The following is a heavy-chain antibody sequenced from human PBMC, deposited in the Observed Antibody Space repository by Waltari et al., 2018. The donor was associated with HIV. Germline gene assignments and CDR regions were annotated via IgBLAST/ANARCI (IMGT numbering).Heavy chain of an antibody. CDR3: ARRCWGYRWTCDAFDI. Sequence: GGSFSGYSWSWIRQSPGKGLEWIGEIKNGGNTNYNPSLKSRVIISQDTSKNQFSLKVTSVTAADTAVYYCARRCWGYRWTCDAFDIWGQGTMVTVSS. V-gene: IGHV4-34*01. D-gene: IGHD2-2*02. CDR1: GGSFSGYS. J-gene: IGHJ3*02. CDR2: IKNGGNT.